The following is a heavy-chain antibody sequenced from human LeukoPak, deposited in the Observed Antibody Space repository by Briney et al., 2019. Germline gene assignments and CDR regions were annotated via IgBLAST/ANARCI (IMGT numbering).Heavy chain of an antibody. D-gene: IGHD5-12*01. CDR3: ARDLRGYSGYDSNY. V-gene: IGHV3-74*01. CDR2: INSDGSST. CDR1: GFTFSSYR. Sequence: GGSLRLSCAASGFTFSSYRMHWVRQAPGKGLVWVSRINSDGSSTSYAGSVKGRFTISRDNAKNTLYLQMNSLRAEDTAVYYCARDLRGYSGYDSNYWGQGTLVTVSS. J-gene: IGHJ4*02.